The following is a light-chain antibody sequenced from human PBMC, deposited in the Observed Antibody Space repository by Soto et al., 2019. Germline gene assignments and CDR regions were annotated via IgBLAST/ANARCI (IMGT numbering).Light chain of an antibody. V-gene: IGKV1-17*01. CDR3: LQHNNYPWT. CDR2: VAS. J-gene: IGKJ1*01. Sequence: DIQMTQSPSSLSASLGDRVTITCRASQAIRNDVGWYQQKPGQDPKRLIYVASRLESGVPSRFSGSVFGTEFILTISSLQPEDFATYYCLQHNNYPWTFGQGTKVEIK. CDR1: QAIRND.